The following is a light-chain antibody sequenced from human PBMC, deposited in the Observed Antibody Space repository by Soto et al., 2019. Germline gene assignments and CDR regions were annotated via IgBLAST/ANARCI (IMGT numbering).Light chain of an antibody. J-gene: IGKJ5*01. Sequence: EIVLTQSPGTLSLSPGEGATLSCRASQNVDSNYLAWYQQKPGQAPRLLIYGASSRATGIPDRFSGSGSGTDFTLTISRLEPEDFAVYYCQQYGSSPITFGQGTRLEIK. CDR2: GAS. CDR1: QNVDSNY. CDR3: QQYGSSPIT. V-gene: IGKV3-20*01.